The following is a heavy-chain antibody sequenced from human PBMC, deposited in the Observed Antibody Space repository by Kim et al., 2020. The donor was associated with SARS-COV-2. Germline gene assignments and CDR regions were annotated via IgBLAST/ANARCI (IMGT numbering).Heavy chain of an antibody. Sequence: SLKSRVTISVDTSKNQFSLKLSSVTAADTAVYYCARFRRDGYNPHPYFDYWGQGTLVTVSS. D-gene: IGHD5-12*01. CDR3: ARFRRDGYNPHPYFDY. V-gene: IGHV4-59*01. J-gene: IGHJ4*02.